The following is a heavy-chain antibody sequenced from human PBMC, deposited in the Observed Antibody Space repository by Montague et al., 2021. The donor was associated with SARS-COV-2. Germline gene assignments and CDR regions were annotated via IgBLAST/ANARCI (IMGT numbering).Heavy chain of an antibody. J-gene: IGHJ1*01. CDR1: GGSISVSSYY. D-gene: IGHD1-1*01. CDR2: IYYGGTA. V-gene: IGHV4-39*07. Sequence: SETRSLTCTVSGGSISVSSYYWVWIRQPPGKGLEWIGSIYYGGTADYNPSLKSRVTISVDTSNNQFSLKLTSLTAADTAVYSCASSPLGTSGANWYDKYFQHWGQGTRVTVSS. CDR3: ASSPLGTSGANWYDKYFQH.